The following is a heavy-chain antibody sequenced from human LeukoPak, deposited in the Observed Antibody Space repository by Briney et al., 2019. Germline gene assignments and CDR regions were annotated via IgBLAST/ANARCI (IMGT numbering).Heavy chain of an antibody. V-gene: IGHV3-30*04. CDR3: ARVHSTDPPFDH. J-gene: IGHJ4*02. Sequence: GRSLRLSCAASGFNLDDYAMHWVRQAPGKGLDWVAVISYDGVNKYYADSVKGRFTVTRDNSKNTLYLQMNSLRAEDTALYYCARVHSTDPPFDHWGQGTLVTVSS. D-gene: IGHD6-13*01. CDR2: ISYDGVNK. CDR1: GFNLDDYA.